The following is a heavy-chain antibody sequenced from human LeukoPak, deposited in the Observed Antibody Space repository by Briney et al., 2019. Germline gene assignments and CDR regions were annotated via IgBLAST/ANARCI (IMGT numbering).Heavy chain of an antibody. Sequence: GGSLRLSCAASGFTFSSYAMSWVRQAPGKGLEWVSAISGSGGSTYYADSAKGRFTISRDNSKNTLYLQMNSLRAEDTAVYYCAKGPRRGGSYSVDPWGQGTLVTVSS. CDR1: GFTFSSYA. J-gene: IGHJ5*02. D-gene: IGHD1-26*01. CDR3: AKGPRRGGSYSVDP. V-gene: IGHV3-23*01. CDR2: ISGSGGST.